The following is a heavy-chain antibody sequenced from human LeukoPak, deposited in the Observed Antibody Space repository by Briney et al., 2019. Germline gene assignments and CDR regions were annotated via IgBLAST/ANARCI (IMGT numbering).Heavy chain of an antibody. CDR2: ISSSSSYT. J-gene: IGHJ4*02. CDR3: ARDIAAAGKDY. CDR1: GFTFSDYY. V-gene: IGHV3-11*06. D-gene: IGHD6-13*01. Sequence: GGSLRVSCAASGFTFSDYYMSWIRQAPGKGLEWVSYISSSSSYTNYADSVKGRFTISRDNAKNSLYLQMNSLRAEDTAVYYCARDIAAAGKDYWGQGTLVTVSS.